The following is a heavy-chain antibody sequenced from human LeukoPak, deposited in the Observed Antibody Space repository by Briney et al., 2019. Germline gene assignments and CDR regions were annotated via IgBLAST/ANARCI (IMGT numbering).Heavy chain of an antibody. CDR2: IYSGGST. J-gene: IGHJ4*02. CDR3: ARGGYSYGLTFDF. CDR1: GFPVSSNY. V-gene: IGHV3-66*02. Sequence: GALRLSCAASGFPVSSNYMSWVRQAPGEGLEWVSVIYSGGSTDYADSVKGRFTISRDNSKNTVYLQMNSLRAEDTAVYFCARGGYSYGLTFDFWGQGTLVTVSS. D-gene: IGHD5-18*01.